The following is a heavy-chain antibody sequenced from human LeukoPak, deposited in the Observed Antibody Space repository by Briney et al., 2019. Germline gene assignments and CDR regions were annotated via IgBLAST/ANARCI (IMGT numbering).Heavy chain of an antibody. CDR1: GYTFTSYY. CDR2: INASGGST. V-gene: IGHV1-46*01. CDR3: ARDRGGDYGRGRYYYYYYMDV. D-gene: IGHD4-17*01. J-gene: IGHJ6*03. Sequence: ASVTVSCMASGYTFTSYYMHWVRQAPGQGLEWMGIINASGGSTSYAQKFQGRVTMTRDTSTSTVYMELSSLRSEDTAVYYCARDRGGDYGRGRYYYYYYMDVWGKGTTVTVSS.